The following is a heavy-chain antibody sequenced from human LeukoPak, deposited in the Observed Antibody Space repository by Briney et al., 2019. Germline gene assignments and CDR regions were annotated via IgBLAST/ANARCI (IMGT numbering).Heavy chain of an antibody. CDR1: GGSISSYY. J-gene: IGHJ4*02. Sequence: SETLSLTCTVSGGSISSYYWSWIRQPPGKELEWIGYIYYSGSTNYNPSLKSRVTISVDTSKNQFSLKLSSVTAADTAVYYCARGTRAYYYDSSGYYDVWGQGTLVTVSS. CDR2: IYYSGST. V-gene: IGHV4-59*01. CDR3: ARGTRAYYYDSSGYYDV. D-gene: IGHD3-22*01.